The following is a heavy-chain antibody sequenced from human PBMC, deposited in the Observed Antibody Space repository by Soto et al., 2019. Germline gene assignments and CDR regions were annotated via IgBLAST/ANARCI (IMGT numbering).Heavy chain of an antibody. J-gene: IGHJ4*02. CDR1: GFPFSSFS. CDR2: IGRVSTYI. D-gene: IGHD3-10*01. Sequence: VQLVESGGGLVKPGGSLRLSCVASGFPFSSFSLNWVRQAPGKGLEWVSSIGRVSTYIYYADSVRGRFTVSRDNATNSVYLQMNGLTAEDSGIYYCARVTAGSGSYQIDLWGQGTLVTVSS. V-gene: IGHV3-21*02. CDR3: ARVTAGSGSYQIDL.